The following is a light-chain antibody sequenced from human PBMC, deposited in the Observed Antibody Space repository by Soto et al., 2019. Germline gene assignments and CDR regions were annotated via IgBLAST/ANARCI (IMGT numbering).Light chain of an antibody. CDR3: SSYTRSDSAYV. V-gene: IGLV2-14*01. J-gene: IGLJ1*01. CDR1: RSDVGAYNY. Sequence: QSALTQPASVSGSPGQSITISCTGTRSDVGAYNYVSWYQRHPGKAPKLLIYEVNSRPSGVSDRFSGSKSGNTASLTISGLQAEDEADYYCSSYTRSDSAYVFGSGTKVTVL. CDR2: EVN.